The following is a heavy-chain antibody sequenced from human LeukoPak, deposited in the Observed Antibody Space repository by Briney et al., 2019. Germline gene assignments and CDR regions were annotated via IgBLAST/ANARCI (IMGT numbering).Heavy chain of an antibody. CDR2: IYYSGST. V-gene: IGHV4-39*01. J-gene: IGHJ4*02. CDR1: GGSNSSSSYY. CDR3: ARIDSSGWQTDNSDY. D-gene: IGHD6-19*01. Sequence: SETLSLTCTVSGGSNSSSSYYWGWIRQPPGKGLEWIGSIYYSGSTYYNPSLKSRVTISVDTSKNQFSLKLSSVTAADTAVHYCARIDSSGWQTDNSDYWGQGTLVTVSS.